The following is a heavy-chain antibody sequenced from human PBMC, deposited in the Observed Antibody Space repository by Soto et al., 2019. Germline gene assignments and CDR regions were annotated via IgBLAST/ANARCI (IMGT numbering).Heavy chain of an antibody. Sequence: EEQLVESGGGLVQPGGSLRLSCAASGFSVSNNYMSWVHQAPGKGLEWVSVIYSAGSTSYADSVKGRFTISRDNSKNTLYLQMKNLRVEDTAVYYCTRDPQGPETMIRGVNYFDYWGQGALVTVSS. D-gene: IGHD3-10*01. CDR1: GFSVSNNY. V-gene: IGHV3-66*01. J-gene: IGHJ4*02. CDR2: IYSAGST. CDR3: TRDPQGPETMIRGVNYFDY.